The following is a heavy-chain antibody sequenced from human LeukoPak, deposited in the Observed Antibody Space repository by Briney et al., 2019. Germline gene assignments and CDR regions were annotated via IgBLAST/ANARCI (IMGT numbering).Heavy chain of an antibody. J-gene: IGHJ4*02. CDR1: GGSFSGYY. V-gene: IGHV4-34*01. CDR3: ASQPYYYDSSGSTDY. D-gene: IGHD3-22*01. CDR2: IYYSGST. Sequence: SETLSLTCAVYGGSFSGYYWSWIRQPPGKGLEWIGSIYYSGSTYYNPSLKSRVTISVDTSKNQFSLKLSSVTAADTAVYYCASQPYYYDSSGSTDYWGQGTLVTVSS.